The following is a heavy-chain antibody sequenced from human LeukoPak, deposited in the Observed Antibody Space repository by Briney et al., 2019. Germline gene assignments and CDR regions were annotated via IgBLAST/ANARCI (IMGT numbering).Heavy chain of an antibody. CDR2: IKQDGSEK. Sequence: GGSLRLSCAASGFTFSSYWMAWVRQAPGKGLEWVANIKQDGSEKYYVDSVKGRFTISRDNAKNSLYLQMNSLRAEDTAVYYCATSSSGPYYFDYWGQGTLVTVPS. CDR1: GFTFSSYW. V-gene: IGHV3-7*01. J-gene: IGHJ4*02. D-gene: IGHD6-19*01. CDR3: ATSSSGPYYFDY.